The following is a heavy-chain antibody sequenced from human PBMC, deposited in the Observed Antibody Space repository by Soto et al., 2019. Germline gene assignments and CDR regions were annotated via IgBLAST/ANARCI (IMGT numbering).Heavy chain of an antibody. CDR1: GGSISSYY. D-gene: IGHD3-10*01. V-gene: IGHV4-59*01. CDR2: IYYSGST. Sequence: SETLSLTCTVSGGSISSYYWSWIRQPPGKGLEWIGYIYYSGSTNYNPSLKSRDTISVDTSKNQFSLKLSSVTAADTAVYYCARDSSSSGYYYYGMDVWGQGTTVTVSS. CDR3: ARDSSSSGYYYYGMDV. J-gene: IGHJ6*02.